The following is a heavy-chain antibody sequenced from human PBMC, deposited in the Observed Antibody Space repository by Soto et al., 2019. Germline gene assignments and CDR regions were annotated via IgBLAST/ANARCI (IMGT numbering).Heavy chain of an antibody. CDR3: ARDRVGGIQLWSH. Sequence: ASVKVSCKASGYTFTSYAMHWVRQAPGQRLEWMGWINAGNGNTKYSQKFQGRVTITRDTSASTAYMELSSLRSEDTAVYYCARDRVGGIQLWSHWGQGTLVTVSS. CDR2: INAGNGNT. D-gene: IGHD5-18*01. V-gene: IGHV1-3*01. J-gene: IGHJ4*02. CDR1: GYTFTSYA.